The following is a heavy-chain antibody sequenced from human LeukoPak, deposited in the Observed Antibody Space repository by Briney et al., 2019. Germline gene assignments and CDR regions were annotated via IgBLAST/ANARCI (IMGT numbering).Heavy chain of an antibody. Sequence: GGSLRLSCVVSGFYFGSFWMTWVRPAPGKGLDWVANIKYDGSEIYYADSVKGRFTISRDNANSSLYLQLNNLRVEDTALYYCARSYQLDYWGQGTLVTVSS. CDR2: IKYDGSEI. D-gene: IGHD2-2*01. CDR3: ARSYQLDY. V-gene: IGHV3-7*01. J-gene: IGHJ4*02. CDR1: GFYFGSFW.